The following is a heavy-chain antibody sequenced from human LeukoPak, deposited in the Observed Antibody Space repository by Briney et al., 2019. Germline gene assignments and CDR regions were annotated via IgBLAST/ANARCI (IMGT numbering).Heavy chain of an antibody. CDR2: INHSGST. J-gene: IGHJ4*02. CDR1: GGSFSGYY. V-gene: IGHV4-34*01. CDR3: ARGSQWLRIYYYFDY. D-gene: IGHD5-12*01. Sequence: TSETLSLACAVYGGSFSGYYWSWIRQPPGKGLEWIGEINHSGSTNYNPSLKSRVTISVDTSKNQFSLKLSSVTAADTAVYYCARGSQWLRIYYYFDYWGQGTLVTVSS.